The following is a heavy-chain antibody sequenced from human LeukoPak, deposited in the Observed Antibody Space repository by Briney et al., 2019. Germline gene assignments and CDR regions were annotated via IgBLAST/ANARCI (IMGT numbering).Heavy chain of an antibody. Sequence: PGGSLRLSCAASGFTFSSYSMSWVRQAPGKGLELVAKIRRDGSEEYYVGSVKGRFTISRDNAKNSLYLQMNRLRAEDTAVYFCARDQNFYDKTGEGYFQHWGQGTLVAVSS. CDR3: ARDQNFYDKTGEGYFQH. D-gene: IGHD3-22*01. J-gene: IGHJ1*01. V-gene: IGHV3-7*01. CDR1: GFTFSSYS. CDR2: IRRDGSEE.